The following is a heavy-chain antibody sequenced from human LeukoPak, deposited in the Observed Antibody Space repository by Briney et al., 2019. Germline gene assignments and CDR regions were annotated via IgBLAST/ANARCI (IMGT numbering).Heavy chain of an antibody. CDR1: SYTFTRYG. CDR3: ARVFVHSSGWYILGGYYFDY. J-gene: IGHJ4*02. CDR2: ISGSNGNT. Sequence: ASVKVSCKASSYTFTRYGISWVRQAPGQGLEWMGWISGSNGNTNYAQKFQGRVTMTRDTSISTAYMELSRLRSDDTAVYYCARVFVHSSGWYILGGYYFDYWGQGTLVTVSS. D-gene: IGHD6-19*01. V-gene: IGHV1-18*01.